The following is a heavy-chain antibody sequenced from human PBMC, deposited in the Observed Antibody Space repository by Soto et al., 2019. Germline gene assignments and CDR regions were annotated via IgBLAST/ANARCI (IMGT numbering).Heavy chain of an antibody. D-gene: IGHD3-16*02. CDR3: ARGAPMITFGGFIVLDGVDP. V-gene: IGHV4-31*03. CDR2: IYYSGST. J-gene: IGHJ5*02. CDR1: GGSISSGGYY. Sequence: SETLSLTCPVSGGSISSGGYYWSWIRQHPGKGLEWIGYIYYSGSTYYNPSLKSRVTISVDTSTNQFSLKLSSVTAADTAVYYCARGAPMITFGGFIVLDGVDPGGQGALVTVSS.